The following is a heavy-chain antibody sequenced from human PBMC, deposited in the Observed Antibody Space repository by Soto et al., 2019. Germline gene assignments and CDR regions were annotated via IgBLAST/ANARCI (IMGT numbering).Heavy chain of an antibody. V-gene: IGHV3-7*01. Sequence: EVQLVESGGGLVQTGGSLRLSCAASGFTFSNYWMTWVRQAPGKGLEWVANIKQDGREDYYVDSVKGRFTISRDNAKNSLYLQLNSLRGEDTALYYCARSMGWRDAFDIWGQGTMVTVSS. CDR1: GFTFSNYW. J-gene: IGHJ3*02. D-gene: IGHD6-19*01. CDR3: ARSMGWRDAFDI. CDR2: IKQDGRED.